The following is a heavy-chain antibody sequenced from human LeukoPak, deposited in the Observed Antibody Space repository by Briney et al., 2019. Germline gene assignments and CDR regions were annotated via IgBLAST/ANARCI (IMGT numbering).Heavy chain of an antibody. CDR1: GYNFITYG. Sequence: ASVNVSGKASGYNFITYGFSWLRQSAGQGLEWRGGINPYHGKTKYAQKLQGRVTMTTDTSTNTAHMELRSLTSDDTAVYCCARDRIAAAVLDFWGQGTLVTVSS. D-gene: IGHD6-13*01. CDR3: ARDRIAAAVLDF. V-gene: IGHV1-18*01. J-gene: IGHJ4*02. CDR2: INPYHGKT.